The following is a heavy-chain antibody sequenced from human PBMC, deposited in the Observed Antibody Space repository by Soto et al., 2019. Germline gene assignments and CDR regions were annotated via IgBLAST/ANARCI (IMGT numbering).Heavy chain of an antibody. Sequence: SETLSLTCTVSGGSISSNYWTWIRQPPGKGLEWIGYVYNSGSTNYNPSLKSRVTISEDTSKSQFSLRVNSMTAADTAVYYCARYRREAVAGYTLDNWGQGILVTVSS. CDR1: GGSISSNY. D-gene: IGHD6-13*01. CDR2: VYNSGST. V-gene: IGHV4-59*01. J-gene: IGHJ4*02. CDR3: ARYRREAVAGYTLDN.